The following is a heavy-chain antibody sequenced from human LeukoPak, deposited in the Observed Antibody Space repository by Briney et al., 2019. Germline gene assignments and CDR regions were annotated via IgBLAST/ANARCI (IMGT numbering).Heavy chain of an antibody. CDR3: ARMIAELYDSSGYFDY. J-gene: IGHJ4*02. CDR2: IKQDGSEK. CDR1: GFTFSSYW. Sequence: PGGSLRLSCAASGFTFSSYWMSWVRQAPGKGLEWVANIKQDGSEKYYVGSVRGRFTISRDNAKNSLYLQMNSLRAEDTAVYYCARMIAELYDSSGYFDYWGQGTLVTVSS. D-gene: IGHD3-22*01. V-gene: IGHV3-7*01.